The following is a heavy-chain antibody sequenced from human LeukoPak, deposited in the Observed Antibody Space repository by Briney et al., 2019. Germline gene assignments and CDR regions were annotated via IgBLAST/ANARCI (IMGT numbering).Heavy chain of an antibody. CDR2: IIPIFGTA. CDR1: GGTFSSYA. V-gene: IGHV1-69*13. CDR3: ARGSATYYYDSSGY. D-gene: IGHD3-22*01. J-gene: IGHJ4*02. Sequence: GASVKVSCKASGGTFSSYAISRVRQAPGQGLEWMGGIIPIFGTANYAQKFQGRVTITADESTSTAYMELSSLRSEDTAVYYCARGSATYYYDSSGYWGQGTLVTVSS.